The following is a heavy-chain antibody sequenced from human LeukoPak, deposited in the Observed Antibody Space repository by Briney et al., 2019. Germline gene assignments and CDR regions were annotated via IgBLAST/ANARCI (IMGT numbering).Heavy chain of an antibody. CDR3: ARGTPACYFDY. V-gene: IGHV3-48*04. Sequence: GGSLRLSCAASGFTFSSYSMNWVRQDPGKGLEWVSYISSSSSTIYYADSVKGRFTISRDNAKNSLYLQMNSLRAEDTAVYYCARGTPACYFDYWGQGTLVTVSS. CDR2: ISSSSSTI. J-gene: IGHJ4*02. CDR1: GFTFSSYS.